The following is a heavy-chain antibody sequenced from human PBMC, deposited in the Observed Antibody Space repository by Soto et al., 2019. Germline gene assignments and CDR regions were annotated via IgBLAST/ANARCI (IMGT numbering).Heavy chain of an antibody. CDR3: ARCYCSVGSCSPCMPFDL. V-gene: IGHV1-18*01. CDR2: TGPYEGGT. D-gene: IGHD2-15*01. Sequence: QVQLEQSGAEVKKPGASVRDSCKASGYSFNDYGMSWVRQAPGQGLEWMGWTGPYEGGTNHAQTVQGRVTMTVDTSMTSADVELRGLMSDDTAIYYCARCYCSVGSCSPCMPFDLWGPGTLVSVTA. J-gene: IGHJ2*01. CDR1: GYSFNDYG.